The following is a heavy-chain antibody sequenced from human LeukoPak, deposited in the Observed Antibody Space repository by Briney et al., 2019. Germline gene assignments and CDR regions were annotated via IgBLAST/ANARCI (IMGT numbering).Heavy chain of an antibody. CDR3: ARETLHMGNGVDV. Sequence: GGSLRLSCSGSGFNFGGFEMNWVRQAPGKGPEWVSYISPTSTSIFYANSVKGRFTISRDNGKNSLYLQMNDLRVEDTAVYYCARETLHMGNGVDVWGQGTTVTVSS. CDR1: GFNFGGFE. D-gene: IGHD2-21*01. CDR2: ISPTSTSI. V-gene: IGHV3-48*03. J-gene: IGHJ6*02.